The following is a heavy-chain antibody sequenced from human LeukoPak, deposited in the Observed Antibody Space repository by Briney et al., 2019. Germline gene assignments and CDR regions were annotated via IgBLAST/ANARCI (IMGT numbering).Heavy chain of an antibody. V-gene: IGHV3-9*01. D-gene: IGHD3-22*01. Sequence: PGGSLRLSCAASGFTFDDYAMHWVRQVPGKGLEWVSGISWNSGSIGYADSVKGRFTISRDNGKNSLYLQMNSLRAEDTAVYYCARRNYYDSSGYYYDYWGQGTLVTVSS. CDR2: ISWNSGSI. CDR3: ARRNYYDSSGYYYDY. CDR1: GFTFDDYA. J-gene: IGHJ4*02.